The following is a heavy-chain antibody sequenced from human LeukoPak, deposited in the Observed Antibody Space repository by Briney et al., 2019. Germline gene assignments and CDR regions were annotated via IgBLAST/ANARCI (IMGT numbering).Heavy chain of an antibody. CDR1: GGSISSSSYY. CDR3: ARTYCSSTSCYRHYYYYYGMDV. D-gene: IGHD2-2*01. CDR2: IYYSGST. Sequence: SETLSLTCTVSGGSISSSSYYWGWIRQPPGKGLEWIGSIYYSGSTYYNPSLKSRVTISVDTSKNQFSLKLSPVTAADTAVYYCARTYCSSTSCYRHYYYYYGMDVWGQGTTVTVSS. V-gene: IGHV4-39*01. J-gene: IGHJ6*02.